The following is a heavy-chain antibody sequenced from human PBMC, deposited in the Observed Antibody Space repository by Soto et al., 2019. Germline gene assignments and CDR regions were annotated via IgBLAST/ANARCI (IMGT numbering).Heavy chain of an antibody. CDR3: ARGPRRQVGAWYYYYMDV. D-gene: IGHD1-26*01. CDR1: GGSFSGYY. CDR2: INHSGST. V-gene: IGHV4-34*01. Sequence: QVQLQQWGAGLLKPSETLSLTCAVYGGSFSGYYWSWIRQPPGKGLEWIGEINHSGSTNYNPSLKIRVTISVDTSKNQFSLKLSSVTAADTAVYYCARGPRRQVGAWYYYYMDVWGKGTTVTVSS. J-gene: IGHJ6*03.